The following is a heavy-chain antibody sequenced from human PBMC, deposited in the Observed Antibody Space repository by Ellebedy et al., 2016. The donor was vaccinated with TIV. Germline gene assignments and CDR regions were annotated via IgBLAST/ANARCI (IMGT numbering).Heavy chain of an antibody. CDR2: ISSDGSNK. Sequence: GESLKISXVASGFTFRSHGIYWVRQAPGKGLEWVAVISSDGSNKYYADSVKGRFTISRDNSKNTLCLQMNSLRTDDMAVYYCARGGSSGSSDYWGQGTLVTVSS. D-gene: IGHD3-10*01. CDR3: ARGGSSGSSDY. V-gene: IGHV3-30*03. J-gene: IGHJ4*02. CDR1: GFTFRSHG.